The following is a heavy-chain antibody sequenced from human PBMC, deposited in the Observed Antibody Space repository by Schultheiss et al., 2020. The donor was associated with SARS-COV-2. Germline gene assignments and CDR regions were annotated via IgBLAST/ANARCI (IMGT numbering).Heavy chain of an antibody. V-gene: IGHV3-21*05. CDR3: ARVPDWYFDL. CDR1: GFTFSTYA. Sequence: GESLKISCAASGFTFSTYAMNWVRQAPGKGLEWVSYISSSSSYTNYADSVKGRFTISRDNAKNSLYLQMNSLRAEDTAVYYCARVPDWYFDLWGRGTLVTVSS. J-gene: IGHJ2*01. CDR2: ISSSSSYT.